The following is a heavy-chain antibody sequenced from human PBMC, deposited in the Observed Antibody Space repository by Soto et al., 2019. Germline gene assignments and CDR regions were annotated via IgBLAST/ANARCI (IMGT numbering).Heavy chain of an antibody. Sequence: EVHLLESGGDLVRPGGSLRLSCVTSGFNFYLYTMSWVRQPPGKGLACVAGIYGYSNENFHADSVKGRFTISRDKTRNTDCLQMDSLRADYTAVYYCAKYKHPDGIWDIDWWGQGPRVTVS. CDR3: AKYKHPDGIWDIDW. V-gene: IGHV3-23*01. D-gene: IGHD1-20*01. CDR2: IYGYSNEN. CDR1: GFNFYLYT. J-gene: IGHJ4*02.